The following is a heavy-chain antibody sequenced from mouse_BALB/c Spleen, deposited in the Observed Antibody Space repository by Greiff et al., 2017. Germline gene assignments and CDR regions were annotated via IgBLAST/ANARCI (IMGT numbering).Heavy chain of an antibody. CDR3: ARGRVFDY. J-gene: IGHJ2*01. CDR1: GYSITSGYY. Sequence: EVKLMESGPGLVKPSQSLSLTCSVTGYSITSGYYWNWIRQFPGNKLEWMGYISYDGSNKYNPSLKNRISITRDTSKNQFFLKLNSVTTEDTATYYCARGRVFDYWGQGTTLTVSS. V-gene: IGHV3-6*02. CDR2: ISYDGSN.